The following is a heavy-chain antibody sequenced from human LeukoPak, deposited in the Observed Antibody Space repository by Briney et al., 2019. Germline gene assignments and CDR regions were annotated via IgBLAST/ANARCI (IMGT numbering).Heavy chain of an antibody. D-gene: IGHD3-22*01. V-gene: IGHV4-61*02. Sequence: SETLSLTCTVSGGSISSSSYYWSWIRQPAGKGLEWIGRIYTSGSTNYNPSLKSRVTMSVDTSKNQFSLKLSSVTAADTAVYYCARGGHYYDSSGAYSFDIWGQGTMVTVSS. J-gene: IGHJ3*02. CDR3: ARGGHYYDSSGAYSFDI. CDR1: GGSISSSSYY. CDR2: IYTSGST.